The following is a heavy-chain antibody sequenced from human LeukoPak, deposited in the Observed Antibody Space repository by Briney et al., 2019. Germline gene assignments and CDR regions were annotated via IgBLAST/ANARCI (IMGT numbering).Heavy chain of an antibody. CDR2: ISPNGVIT. D-gene: IGHD3-22*01. J-gene: IGHJ4*02. CDR3: AKDTRFLYNSRSIATFDY. V-gene: IGHV3-23*01. Sequence: PGGSLRLSCAASGFTFSSHGMNWVRQAPGKGLEWVSGISPNGVITYYADSVKGRFTISRDNSKGTVYLQMNSLRAEDTALYYCAKDTRFLYNSRSIATFDYWGQGTQVTVSS. CDR1: GFTFSSHG.